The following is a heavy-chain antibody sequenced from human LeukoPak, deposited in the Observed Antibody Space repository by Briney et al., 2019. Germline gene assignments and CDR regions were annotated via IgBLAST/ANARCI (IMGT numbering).Heavy chain of an antibody. J-gene: IGHJ4*02. V-gene: IGHV4-59*01. CDR1: SVSISSYY. CDR3: ARRHVEYTSSSDPYYFDY. CDR2: LSYSGSP. D-gene: IGHD6-6*01. Sequence: SETLSLTCTVSSVSISSYYWTWIRQPPGKGLEWIGYLSYSGSPNYNPSLKSRVTISVDTSKNQFSLRLTSVTPADTAVYYCARRHVEYTSSSDPYYFDYWGQGTLVTVSS.